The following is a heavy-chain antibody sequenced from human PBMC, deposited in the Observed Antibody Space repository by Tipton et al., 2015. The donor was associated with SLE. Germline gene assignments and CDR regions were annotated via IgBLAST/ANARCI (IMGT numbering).Heavy chain of an antibody. J-gene: IGHJ6*02. V-gene: IGHV4-34*01. Sequence: TLSLTCAVYGGSFSGYYCGWIRQPPGKGLEWIGEINHSGSTNYNPSLKSRVTISVDTSKNQFSLKLTSVTAPDTAVYYCARGMVTWRGAIIGVDVWGQGTTVNVSS. CDR3: ARGMVTWRGAIIGVDV. CDR1: GGSFSGYY. CDR2: INHSGST. D-gene: IGHD2-21*02.